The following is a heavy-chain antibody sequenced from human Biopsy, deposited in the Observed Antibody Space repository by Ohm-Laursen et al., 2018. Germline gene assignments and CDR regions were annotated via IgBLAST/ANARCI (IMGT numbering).Heavy chain of an antibody. CDR2: ISSSGSTI. J-gene: IGHJ4*02. V-gene: IGHV3-48*03. Sequence: GSLRLSCAASGFTFSSYEMNWVRQAPGKGLEWVSHISSSGSTIHYADSVKGRFTISRDNAKNSLYLQMNSLRAEDTAVYYCARDYPSYSSVWYREPIIHCWGQGTLVTVSS. D-gene: IGHD6-19*01. CDR1: GFTFSSYE. CDR3: ARDYPSYSSVWYREPIIHC.